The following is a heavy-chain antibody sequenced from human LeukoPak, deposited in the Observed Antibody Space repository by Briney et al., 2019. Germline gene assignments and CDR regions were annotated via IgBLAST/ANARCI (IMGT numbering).Heavy chain of an antibody. V-gene: IGHV3-23*01. CDR3: ARELALDPITMTAGEDY. CDR1: GFTFSSYA. Sequence: GSLRLSCAASGFTFSSYAMSWVRQAPGKGLEWVSAISGSGGSTYYADSVKGRFTISRDNSKNTLYLQMNSLRAEDTAVYYCARELALDPITMTAGEDYWGQGTLVIVSS. D-gene: IGHD3-22*01. J-gene: IGHJ4*02. CDR2: ISGSGGST.